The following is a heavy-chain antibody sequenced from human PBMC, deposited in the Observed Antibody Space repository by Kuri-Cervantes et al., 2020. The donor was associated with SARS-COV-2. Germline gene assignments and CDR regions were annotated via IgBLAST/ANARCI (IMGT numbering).Heavy chain of an antibody. CDR1: GASIRSSSYF. CDR3: AREPLFSVVGATYYYYYYMDV. D-gene: IGHD1-26*01. Sequence: SETLSLTCTVSGASIRSSSYFWAWIRQPPGKGLEWIGSIYPSGHSYYNPSLKSPVTISLDTPKNQFSLKLSSVTAADTAVYYCAREPLFSVVGATYYYYYYMDVWGKGTTVTVSS. J-gene: IGHJ6*03. CDR2: IYPSGHS. V-gene: IGHV4-39*07.